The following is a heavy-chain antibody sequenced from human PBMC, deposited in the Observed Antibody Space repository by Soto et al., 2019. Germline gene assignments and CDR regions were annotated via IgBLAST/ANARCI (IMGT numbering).Heavy chain of an antibody. Sequence: SXTCAVSGRSFRGYYWSWIRQPPGKGLEWIGEINHSGSTNYNPSLKSRVTISVDTSKNQFSLKLSSVTAADTAVYYCARGLRDYDFWSGYYHDAFDIWGQGTMVTVSS. CDR3: ARGLRDYDFWSGYYHDAFDI. CDR2: INHSGST. CDR1: GRSFRGYY. V-gene: IGHV4-34*01. J-gene: IGHJ3*02. D-gene: IGHD3-3*01.